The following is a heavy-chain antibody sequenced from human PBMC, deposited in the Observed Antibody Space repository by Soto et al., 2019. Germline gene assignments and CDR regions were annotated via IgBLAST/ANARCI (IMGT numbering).Heavy chain of an antibody. D-gene: IGHD3-10*01. J-gene: IGHJ4*02. CDR3: ARESYYGSGATVVAY. Sequence: SETLSLTCTVSGGSISGYYWSWIRQPPGKGLEWIGYIYYSGTTSYNPSLNSRVTMSVDTSKNQFSLKVNSVTAADTAVYYCARESYYGSGATVVAYWGQGALVTVSS. CDR2: IYYSGTT. V-gene: IGHV4-59*01. CDR1: GGSISGYY.